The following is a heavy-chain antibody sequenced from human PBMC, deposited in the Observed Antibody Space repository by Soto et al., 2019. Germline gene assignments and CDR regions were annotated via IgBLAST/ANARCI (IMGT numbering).Heavy chain of an antibody. V-gene: IGHV4-30-4*01. J-gene: IGHJ5*02. CDR3: ARAGGYCSGGSCFDNWFDP. CDR2: IYYSGST. CDR1: GGSISSGDYY. Sequence: PSETLSLTCTVSGGSISSGDYYWSWIRQPPGKGLEWIGYIYYSGSTYYNPSLKSRVTISVDTSKNQLSLKLSSVTAADTAVYYCARAGGYCSGGSCFDNWFDPWGQGTLVTVSS. D-gene: IGHD2-15*01.